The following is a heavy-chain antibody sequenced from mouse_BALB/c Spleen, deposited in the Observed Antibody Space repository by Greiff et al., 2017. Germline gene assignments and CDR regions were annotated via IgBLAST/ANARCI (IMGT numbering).Heavy chain of an antibody. V-gene: IGHV5-6-5*01. CDR1: GFTFSSYA. J-gene: IGHJ4*01. CDR2: ISSGGST. D-gene: IGHD2-4*01. Sequence: EVMLVESGGGLVKPGGSLKLSCAASGFTFSSYAMSWVRQTPEKRLEWVASISSGGSTYYPDSVKGRFTISRDNARNILYLQMSSLRSEDTAMYYCARGYDYDVRDAMDYWGQGTSVTVSS. CDR3: ARGYDYDVRDAMDY.